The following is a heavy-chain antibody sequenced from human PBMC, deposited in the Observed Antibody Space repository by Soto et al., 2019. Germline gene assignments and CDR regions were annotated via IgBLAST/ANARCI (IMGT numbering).Heavy chain of an antibody. D-gene: IGHD1-7*01. V-gene: IGHV3-33*01. Sequence: PGGSLRLSCAASGFTFSSYGMHWVRQAPGKGLEWVAVIWYDGSNKYYADSVKGRFTISRDNSKSTLYLQMNSLRAEDTAVYYCARSGAGGTPSYYGMDVWGQGTTVTVSS. J-gene: IGHJ6*02. CDR2: IWYDGSNK. CDR3: ARSGAGGTPSYYGMDV. CDR1: GFTFSSYG.